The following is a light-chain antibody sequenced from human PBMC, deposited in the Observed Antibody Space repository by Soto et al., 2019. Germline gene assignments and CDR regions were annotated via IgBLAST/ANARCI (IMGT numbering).Light chain of an antibody. CDR3: AAWDDTVRSYV. J-gene: IGLJ1*01. Sequence: QSVLTQPPSVSGTPGQRVTISCSGSISNIGNNYVHWFQQLPGTAPKVLSNRNNQRPSGVPDRFSGSKSGTSASLAISGLRSDDEAEYYCAAWDDTVRSYVFGTGTKLTVL. CDR1: ISNIGNNY. CDR2: RNN. V-gene: IGLV1-47*01.